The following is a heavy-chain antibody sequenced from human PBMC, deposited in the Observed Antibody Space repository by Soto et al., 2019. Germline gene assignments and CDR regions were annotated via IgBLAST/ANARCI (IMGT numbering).Heavy chain of an antibody. D-gene: IGHD6-13*01. CDR1: GGSISSGGYY. J-gene: IGHJ6*02. CDR3: ARDSGPAAAFSGDV. CDR2: IYYSGST. V-gene: IGHV4-31*03. Sequence: SETLSLTCTVSGGSISSGGYYWSWIRQHPGKGLEWIGYIYYSGSTYYNPSLKSRVTISVDTSKNQFSLKLSSVTAADTAVYYCARDSGPAAAFSGDVWGQGTTVTVSS.